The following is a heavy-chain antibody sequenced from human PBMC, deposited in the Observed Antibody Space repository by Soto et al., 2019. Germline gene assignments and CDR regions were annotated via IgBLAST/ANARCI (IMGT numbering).Heavy chain of an antibody. D-gene: IGHD3-3*01. CDR1: GGSISSGGYY. CDR3: AIADYDFWSGSENWFDP. CDR2: IYYSGST. Sequence: TLSLTGTVSGGSISSGGYYWSWIRQRAGKGLEWIGYIYYSGSTYYNPSLKIRVTISVDTSKNQFFLKLSSVTAADTAVYYCAIADYDFWSGSENWFDPWGQGTLVTSPQ. V-gene: IGHV4-31*03. J-gene: IGHJ5*02.